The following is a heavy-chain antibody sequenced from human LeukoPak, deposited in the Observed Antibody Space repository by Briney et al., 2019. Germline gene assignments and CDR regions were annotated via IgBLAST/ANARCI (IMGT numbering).Heavy chain of an antibody. J-gene: IGHJ6*03. Sequence: SETLSLTCAVYGGSFSGYYWSWIRQPPGKGLEWIGEINHSGSTNYNPSLKSRVTISVDTSKNQFSLKLTSVTAADTAVYYCARGIGSSAYFGYYYMDVWGKGTTVTISS. V-gene: IGHV4-34*01. CDR3: ARGIGSSAYFGYYYMDV. D-gene: IGHD3-22*01. CDR1: GGSFSGYY. CDR2: INHSGST.